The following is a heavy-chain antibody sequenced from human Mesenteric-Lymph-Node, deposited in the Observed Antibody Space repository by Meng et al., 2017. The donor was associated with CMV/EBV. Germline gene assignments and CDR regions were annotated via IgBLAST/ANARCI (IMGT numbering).Heavy chain of an antibody. CDR1: GGSFSGYY. CDR2: INHSGST. Sequence: QGQLHQWVAGLLKPSETLSVTCAVYGGSFSGYYCNWIRQSPEKGLEWIGEINHSGSTTYNPSFTSRIIISVDTSTNQISLNMSSVTAADTAVYYCARGSSYDILTGYFDYWGQGALVTVSS. CDR3: ARGSSYDILTGYFDY. D-gene: IGHD3-9*01. V-gene: IGHV4-34*01. J-gene: IGHJ4*02.